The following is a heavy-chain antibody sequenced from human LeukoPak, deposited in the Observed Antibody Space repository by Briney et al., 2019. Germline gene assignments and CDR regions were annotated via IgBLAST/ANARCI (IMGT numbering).Heavy chain of an antibody. CDR3: TTRVRDYDILTPSWDY. CDR2: IKSKTDGGTT. J-gene: IGHJ4*02. V-gene: IGHV3-15*01. D-gene: IGHD3-9*01. CDR1: GFTFSNAW. Sequence: GGSLRLSCAASGFTFSNAWMSWVRQAPGKGLEWVGRIKSKTDGGTTDYAAPVKGRFTISRDDSKNTLYLQMNSLKTEDTAVYYCTTRVRDYDILTPSWDYWGQGTLVTVSS.